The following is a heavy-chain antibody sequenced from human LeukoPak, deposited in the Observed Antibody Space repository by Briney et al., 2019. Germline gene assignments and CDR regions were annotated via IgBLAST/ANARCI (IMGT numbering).Heavy chain of an antibody. Sequence: PGGSLRLSCAASGFTFSSYIMNWVRQAPGKGLEWVSSISSSSSYIYYADSVKGRFTISRDNAKNSLYLQMNSLRAEDTAVYYCATAYDFLYYFDYWGQGTLVTVSS. CDR2: ISSSSSYI. V-gene: IGHV3-21*01. D-gene: IGHD3-3*01. J-gene: IGHJ4*02. CDR1: GFTFSSYI. CDR3: ATAYDFLYYFDY.